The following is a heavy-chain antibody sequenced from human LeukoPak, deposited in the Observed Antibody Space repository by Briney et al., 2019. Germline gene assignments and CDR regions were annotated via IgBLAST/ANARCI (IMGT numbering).Heavy chain of an antibody. CDR2: ISGSGGST. J-gene: IGHJ5*02. V-gene: IGHV3-23*01. D-gene: IGHD3-10*01. CDR1: GFTFSSYA. CDR3: AEDRQNYYGSGSYYSNWFDP. Sequence: GGSLRLSCAASGFTFSSYAMSWVRQAPGKGLEWVSAISGSGGSTYYADSVKGRFTISRDNSKNTLYLQMNSLRAEDTAVYYCAEDRQNYYGSGSYYSNWFDPWGQGTLVTVSS.